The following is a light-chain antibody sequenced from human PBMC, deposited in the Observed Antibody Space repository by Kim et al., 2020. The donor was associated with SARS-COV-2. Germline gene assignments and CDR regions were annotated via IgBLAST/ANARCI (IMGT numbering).Light chain of an antibody. V-gene: IGKV3-15*01. CDR1: QSVGRN. J-gene: IGKJ3*01. Sequence: SPGESATLPCRASQSVGRNLSGYQQKPAQAPRRVIYGASTRATGVPARFSGSGYGTEFTLTISSLQSEDFAVYYCQQYNNWPPLTFGPGTKVDIK. CDR3: QQYNNWPPLT. CDR2: GAS.